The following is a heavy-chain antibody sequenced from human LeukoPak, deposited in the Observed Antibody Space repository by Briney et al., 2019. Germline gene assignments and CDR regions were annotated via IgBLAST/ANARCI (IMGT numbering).Heavy chain of an antibody. J-gene: IGHJ4*02. Sequence: PGGSLRLSCAASGFTFSSYEMNWVRQAPGKGLEWVSYISSSGSTIYYADSVKGRFTISRDNAKNSLYPQMNSLRAEDTAVYYCARDALGDFTLVYGGRTYYYFDYWGQGTLVTVSS. CDR1: GFTFSSYE. CDR2: ISSSGSTI. CDR3: ARDALGDFTLVYGGRTYYYFDY. V-gene: IGHV3-48*03. D-gene: IGHD2-2*02.